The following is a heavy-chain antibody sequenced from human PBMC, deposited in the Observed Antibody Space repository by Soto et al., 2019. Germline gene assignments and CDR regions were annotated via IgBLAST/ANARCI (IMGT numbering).Heavy chain of an antibody. CDR3: ARFIWSRVAGTDHAFDI. Sequence: GASVKVSCKASGYTFTSYAMHWVRQAPGQRLEWMGWINAGNGNTKYSQKFQGRVTITRDTSASTAYMELSSLRSEDTAVYYCARFIWSRVAGTDHAFDIWGQGPMVTVSS. CDR1: GYTFTSYA. V-gene: IGHV1-3*01. CDR2: INAGNGNT. D-gene: IGHD6-19*01. J-gene: IGHJ3*02.